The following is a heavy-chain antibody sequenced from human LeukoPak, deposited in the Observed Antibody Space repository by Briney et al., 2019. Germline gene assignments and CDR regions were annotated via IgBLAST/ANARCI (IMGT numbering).Heavy chain of an antibody. Sequence: GGSPRLSCAASGFTVSSNYMSWVRQAPGKGLEWVSVIYSGGSTYYADSVKGRFTISRDNSKNTLYLQMNSLRAEDTAVYYCARDKYYYATGGAFDIWGQGTMVTVSS. CDR3: ARDKYYYATGGAFDI. CDR1: GFTVSSNY. V-gene: IGHV3-53*01. D-gene: IGHD3-10*01. J-gene: IGHJ3*02. CDR2: IYSGGST.